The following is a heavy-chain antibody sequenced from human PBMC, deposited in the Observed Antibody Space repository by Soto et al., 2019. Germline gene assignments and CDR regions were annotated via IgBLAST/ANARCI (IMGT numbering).Heavy chain of an antibody. CDR1: GGTVSYYT. Sequence: QVQLVQSGAEVKKPGSSVKVSCKASGGTVSYYTISWVRQAPGQGLEWMGRIIPILGIANYAQKFQDRVTITADKSTSTVYMELSSLRSEDTAVYYCASNSGGTSYWGQGTLVTVSS. V-gene: IGHV1-69*02. CDR2: IIPILGIA. CDR3: ASNSGGTSY. J-gene: IGHJ4*02. D-gene: IGHD2-15*01.